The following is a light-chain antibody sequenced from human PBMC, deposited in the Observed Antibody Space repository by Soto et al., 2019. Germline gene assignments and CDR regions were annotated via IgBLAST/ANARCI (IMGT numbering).Light chain of an antibody. V-gene: IGLV1-44*01. CDR2: SNN. CDR1: SSNIGSNT. J-gene: IGLJ1*01. CDR3: AAWDDSLNGYV. Sequence: QSVLTQPPSASGTPGQRVIISCSGSSSNIGSNTVNWYQHLPGTAPKLLIYSNNQRPSGVPDRFSGSKSGTSASLAISGLQSEDEADYYCAAWDDSLNGYVFGTGTKLTVL.